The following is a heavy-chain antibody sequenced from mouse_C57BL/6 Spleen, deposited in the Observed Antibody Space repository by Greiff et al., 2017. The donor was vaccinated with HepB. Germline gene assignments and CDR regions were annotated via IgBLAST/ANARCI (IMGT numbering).Heavy chain of an antibody. CDR1: GYSITSGYD. D-gene: IGHD2-3*01. Sequence: EVQLQESGPGMVKPSQSLSLTCTVTGYSITSGYDWHWIRHFPGNKLEWMGYISYSGSTNYNPSLKSRISITHDTSKNHFFLKLNSVTTEDTATYYCARDDGYYLFAYWGQGTLVTVSA. CDR2: ISYSGST. V-gene: IGHV3-1*01. J-gene: IGHJ3*01. CDR3: ARDDGYYLFAY.